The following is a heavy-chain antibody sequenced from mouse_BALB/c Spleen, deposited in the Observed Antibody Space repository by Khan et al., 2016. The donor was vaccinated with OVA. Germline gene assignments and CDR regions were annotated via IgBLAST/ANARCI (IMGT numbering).Heavy chain of an antibody. D-gene: IGHD1-1*01. CDR2: LWAGGST. V-gene: IGHV2-9*02. CDR3: ARSYYGSAWFAY. J-gene: IGHJ3*01. Sequence: QVQLKESGPGLVAPSQSLSITCTVSGFSLTSYGVHWVRQPPGKGLEWLGVLWAGGSTNYYSALMSRLSISKENSKNQVFLKMNSLKTDDTAMYYCARSYYGSAWFAYWGQGTLVTVSA. CDR1: GFSLTSYG.